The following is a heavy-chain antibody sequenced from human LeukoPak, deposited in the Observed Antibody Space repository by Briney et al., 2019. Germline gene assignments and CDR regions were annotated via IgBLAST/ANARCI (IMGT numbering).Heavy chain of an antibody. Sequence: SETLSLTCTVSGGSPSGVSYYCGSIRQPPGKGLEWIGSIYYSGSTYYNPSLKSRVTISVDTSKNQFSLKLTSATAADTAVYFCLRNLRAVVNWFAPWGQGTLVTVSS. CDR3: LRNLRAVVNWFAP. D-gene: IGHD3-16*01. CDR1: GGSPSGVSYY. CDR2: IYYSGST. J-gene: IGHJ5*02. V-gene: IGHV4-39*01.